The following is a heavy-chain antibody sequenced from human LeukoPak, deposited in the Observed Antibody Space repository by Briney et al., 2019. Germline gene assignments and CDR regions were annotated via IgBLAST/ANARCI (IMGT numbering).Heavy chain of an antibody. CDR2: IYSGGST. V-gene: IGHV3-53*05. CDR3: ARPEYYDSSGYYSTPYFDY. CDR1: GFTVSSDS. D-gene: IGHD3-22*01. J-gene: IGHJ4*02. Sequence: GGSLRLSCTVSGFTVSSDSMSWVRQAPGKGLEWVSFIYSGGSTHYSDSVKGRFTISRDNSKNTLYLQMNSLRAEDTAVYYCARPEYYDSSGYYSTPYFDYWGQGTLVTVSS.